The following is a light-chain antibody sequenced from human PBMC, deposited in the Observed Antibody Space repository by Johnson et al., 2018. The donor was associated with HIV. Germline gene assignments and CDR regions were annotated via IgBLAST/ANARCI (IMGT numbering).Light chain of an antibody. J-gene: IGLJ1*01. CDR3: GTWDSSLSARV. Sequence: QSVLTQPPSVSAAPGQKVTISCSGSSSNIGNNYVSWYQQLPGTAPKLLIYDNNKRPSGIPDRFSGSKSGTSATLGITGLQTGDEAGYYCGTWDSSLSARVFGTVTKVTVL. V-gene: IGLV1-51*01. CDR2: DNN. CDR1: SSNIGNNY.